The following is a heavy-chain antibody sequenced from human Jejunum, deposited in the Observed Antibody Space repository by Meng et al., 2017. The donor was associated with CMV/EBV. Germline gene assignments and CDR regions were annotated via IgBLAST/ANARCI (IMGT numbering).Heavy chain of an antibody. CDR3: ARDNVVHYYYGLDV. D-gene: IGHD2-21*01. CDR1: GGSITNYY. V-gene: IGHV4-59*01. Sequence: SGGSITNYYWSWIRQTPGKGLEWIGYIYYTGSTNYNPSLKSRVTISVDTSKNQFSLKLSSVTAADTAVYYCARDNVVHYYYGLDVWGQGTTGTVSS. CDR2: IYYTGST. J-gene: IGHJ6*02.